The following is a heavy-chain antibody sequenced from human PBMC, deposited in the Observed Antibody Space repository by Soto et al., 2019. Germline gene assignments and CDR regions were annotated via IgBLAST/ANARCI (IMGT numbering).Heavy chain of an antibody. CDR2: IYNSGTT. J-gene: IGHJ4*02. CDR1: GGSINSHH. Sequence: PSETLSLTCTVSGGSINSHHWSWIRQAPGKGLEWIGYIYNSGTTIYNPSFRSRITILLDKPNNQFTLNLGSVTAADTAIYYCAGDIPTGSYRFDYWGQGTLVTVSS. V-gene: IGHV4-59*08. D-gene: IGHD1-26*01. CDR3: AGDIPTGSYRFDY.